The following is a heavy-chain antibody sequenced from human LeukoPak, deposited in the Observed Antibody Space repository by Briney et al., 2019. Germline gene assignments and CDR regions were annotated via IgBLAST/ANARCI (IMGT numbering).Heavy chain of an antibody. CDR3: ARGRGTTVTIFDY. Sequence: SETLSLTCAVYGGSFSGYYWSCIRQPPGKGLEWIGEINHSGSTNYNLSLKSRVTISVDTSKNQFSLKLSSVTAADTAVYYCARGRGTTVTIFDYWGQGTLVTVSS. D-gene: IGHD4-17*01. CDR2: INHSGST. CDR1: GGSFSGYY. J-gene: IGHJ4*02. V-gene: IGHV4-34*01.